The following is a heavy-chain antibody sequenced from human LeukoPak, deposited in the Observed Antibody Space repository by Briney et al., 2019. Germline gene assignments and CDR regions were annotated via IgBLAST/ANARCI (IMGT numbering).Heavy chain of an antibody. J-gene: IGHJ6*03. CDR2: INPNSGGT. CDR3: AREKVDYGDYYYYYYYMDV. Sequence: GASVKVSCKASGYTFTGYYMHWVRQAPGQGLEWMGWINPNSGGTNYAQKFQGRVTMTRDTSISTAYMELSRLRSDDTAVCYCAREKVDYGDYYYYYYYMDVWGKGTTVTVSS. D-gene: IGHD4-17*01. V-gene: IGHV1-2*02. CDR1: GYTFTGYY.